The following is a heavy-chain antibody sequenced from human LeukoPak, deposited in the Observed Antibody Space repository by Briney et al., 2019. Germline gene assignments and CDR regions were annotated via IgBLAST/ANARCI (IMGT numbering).Heavy chain of an antibody. Sequence: SETLSLTCTVSGGSISSYYWSWIRQPPGKGLEWIGYIYYSGSTNYNPSLKSRVTISVDTSKNQFSLKLSSVTAADTAVYYCAREGDGYNLDYWGQGTLVTVSS. D-gene: IGHD5-24*01. CDR2: IYYSGST. CDR3: AREGDGYNLDY. J-gene: IGHJ4*02. V-gene: IGHV4-59*01. CDR1: GGSISSYY.